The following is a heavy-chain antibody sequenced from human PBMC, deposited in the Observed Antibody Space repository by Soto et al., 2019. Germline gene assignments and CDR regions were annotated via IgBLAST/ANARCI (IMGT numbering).Heavy chain of an antibody. CDR3: ARDLAPNTIFGGHDAFDI. V-gene: IGHV3-48*01. CDR2: ISSSSSTI. Sequence: GGSLRLSCAASGFTFSSYSMNWVRQATGKGLEWVSYISSSSSTISYADSVKGRFTISRDNAKNSLYLQMKSLRAEDTAVYYCARDLAPNTIFGGHDAFDIWGQGTMVTVSS. CDR1: GFTFSSYS. D-gene: IGHD3-3*01. J-gene: IGHJ3*02.